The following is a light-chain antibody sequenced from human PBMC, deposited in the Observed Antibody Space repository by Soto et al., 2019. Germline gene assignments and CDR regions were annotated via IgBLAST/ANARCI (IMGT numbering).Light chain of an antibody. V-gene: IGLV2-8*01. CDR3: ASYAGTRLFV. J-gene: IGLJ1*01. Sequence: QSALTQPPSASGSPGQSLTISCTGTNSDVGFYNFVYWYQQRPGKASKLVIYEVTKRTSGVPDRFSGSKSGSTASLTVSGLQSDDEADYYCASYAGTRLFVFGSGTKVTVL. CDR2: EVT. CDR1: NSDVGFYNF.